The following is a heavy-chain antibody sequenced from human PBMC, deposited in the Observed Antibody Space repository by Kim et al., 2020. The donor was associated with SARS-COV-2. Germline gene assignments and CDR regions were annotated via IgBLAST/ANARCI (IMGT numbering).Heavy chain of an antibody. J-gene: IGHJ4*02. CDR3: ARPGRDFWSGYFTRRWIDI. CDR2: ISYDGSKT. V-gene: IGHV3-30*03. CDR1: GFSFNNYG. Sequence: GGSLRLSCAASGFSFNNYGMHWVRQAPGKGLEWVALISYDGSKTYYADTVKGRFTISRDNSRSTLYLQMDSLRPEDTAIYYCARPGRDFWSGYFTRRWIDIWGQGTLVTVS. D-gene: IGHD3-3*01.